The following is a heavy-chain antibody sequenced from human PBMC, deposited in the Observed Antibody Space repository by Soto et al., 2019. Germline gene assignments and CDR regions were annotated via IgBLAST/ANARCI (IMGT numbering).Heavy chain of an antibody. Sequence: QLQLQESGPGLVKPSETLSLTCTVSGGSMTSSTYYWGWIRQPPGKGLEWIGNIYYSGSTNYNPSLKSRVTISVDTSKNQFSLKLSSVTAADTAVYYCARRADYSNDPNWFDPWGQGTLVTVSS. CDR1: GGSMTSSTYY. CDR3: ARRADYSNDPNWFDP. V-gene: IGHV4-39*01. D-gene: IGHD4-4*01. CDR2: IYYSGST. J-gene: IGHJ5*02.